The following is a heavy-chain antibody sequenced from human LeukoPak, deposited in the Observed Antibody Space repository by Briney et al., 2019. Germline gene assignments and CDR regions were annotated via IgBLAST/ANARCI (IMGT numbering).Heavy chain of an antibody. Sequence: ASVTVSCTASGGTFSSYAFSWVRQSPGQGLEWMGWISAYNGNTNYAQKLQGRVTMTTDTSTSTAYMELRSLRSDDTAVYYCAREQWYYFDYWGQGTLVTVSS. J-gene: IGHJ4*02. CDR1: GGTFSSYA. CDR3: AREQWYYFDY. V-gene: IGHV1-18*01. D-gene: IGHD2-15*01. CDR2: ISAYNGNT.